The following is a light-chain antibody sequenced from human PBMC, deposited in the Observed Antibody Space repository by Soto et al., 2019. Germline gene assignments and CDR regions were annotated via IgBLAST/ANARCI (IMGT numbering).Light chain of an antibody. V-gene: IGLV6-57*03. J-gene: IGLJ3*02. CDR1: SGSIASNY. CDR3: HSYESNNVV. Sequence: NFMLTQPHSVSESPGKTVIISCTRSSGSIASNYVQWYQQCPGSAPTIVIYEDNQRPSGVPDRFSGSVDSSSNSASLTISGLKTEDEADYYCHSYESNNVVFGGGTQLTV. CDR2: EDN.